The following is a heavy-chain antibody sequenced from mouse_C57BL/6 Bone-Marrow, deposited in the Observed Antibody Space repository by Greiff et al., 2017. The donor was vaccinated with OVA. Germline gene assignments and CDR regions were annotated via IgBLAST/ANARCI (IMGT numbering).Heavy chain of an antibody. J-gene: IGHJ2*01. CDR1: GYTFTSYW. Sequence: VQLQQPGAELVMPGASVKLSCKASGYTFTSYWMHWVKQRPGQGLEWIGEIDPSDSYTNYNQKFKGKSTLTVDKSSSTAYMQLSSLTSEDSAVYYCARSDGRAPYWGQGTTLTVSS. D-gene: IGHD1-1*02. V-gene: IGHV1-69*01. CDR2: IDPSDSYT. CDR3: ARSDGRAPY.